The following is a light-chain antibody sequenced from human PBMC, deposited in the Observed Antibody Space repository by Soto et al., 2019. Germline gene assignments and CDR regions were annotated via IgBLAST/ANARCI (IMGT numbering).Light chain of an antibody. J-gene: IGLJ2*01. Sequence: QSVLTQPPSASGSPGQSVTISCTGTSNDIGAYNLVSWYQQHPGKAPRLIFYEVRNRPSGIPLRFSASKSGNTASLTISGLQAEDEAHYYCSSFTSKSTLIFGGGTKLTVL. CDR3: SSFTSKSTLI. CDR2: EVR. CDR1: SNDIGAYNL. V-gene: IGLV2-14*01.